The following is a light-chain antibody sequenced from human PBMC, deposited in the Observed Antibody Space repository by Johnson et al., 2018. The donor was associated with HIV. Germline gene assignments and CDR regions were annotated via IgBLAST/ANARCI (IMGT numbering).Light chain of an antibody. V-gene: IGLV1-51*01. CDR2: DND. CDR3: GTWDSSLGVYV. CDR1: SSNIGNNY. J-gene: IGLJ1*01. Sequence: QPVLTQPPSVSAAPGQKVTISCSGTSSNIGNNYVSWYQQLPGLAPKLLIYDNDKRPSGIPDRFSGSKSGTSATLGITGLQTGDEADYYCGTWDSSLGVYVFGTGTKVTVL.